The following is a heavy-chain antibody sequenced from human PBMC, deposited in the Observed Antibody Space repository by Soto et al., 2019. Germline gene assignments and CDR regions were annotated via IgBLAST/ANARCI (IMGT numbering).Heavy chain of an antibody. Sequence: QLQLQESGPGLVKPSETLSLTCSVSDDSINSDKYYWGWIRQPPGKGLEWIGSIYYRGNADYNPSLQNRVTISLDKSKRQFSLKLNSVTAPDSAVYFCARQEALATISYYFAFCGAGALVSVSS. D-gene: IGHD1-1*01. CDR3: ARQEALATISYYFAF. V-gene: IGHV4-39*01. J-gene: IGHJ4*02. CDR2: IYYRGNA. CDR1: DDSINSDKYY.